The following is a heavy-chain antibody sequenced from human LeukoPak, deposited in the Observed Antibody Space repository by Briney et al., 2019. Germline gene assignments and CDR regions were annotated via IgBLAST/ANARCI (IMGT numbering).Heavy chain of an antibody. J-gene: IGHJ4*02. CDR1: GFTFSDYY. CDR2: ISSSGSTI. V-gene: IGHV3-11*01. Sequence: GGSLRLSCAASGFTFSDYYMSWIRQAPGKGLEWVSYISSSGSTIYCADSVKGRFTISRDNAKNSLYLQMNSLRAEDTAVYYCARDLDGYNSAFDYWGQGTLVTVSS. CDR3: ARDLDGYNSAFDY. D-gene: IGHD5-24*01.